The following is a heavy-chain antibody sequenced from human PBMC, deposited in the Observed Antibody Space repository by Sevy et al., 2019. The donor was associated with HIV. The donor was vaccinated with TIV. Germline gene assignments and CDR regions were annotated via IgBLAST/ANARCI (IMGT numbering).Heavy chain of an antibody. CDR3: ARDSRGYSYGYYFDY. V-gene: IGHV3-30-3*01. D-gene: IGHD5-18*01. CDR1: GFTFSSYA. J-gene: IGHJ4*02. CDR2: ISYDGSNK. Sequence: GGSLRLSCAASGFTFSSYAMHWVRQAPGKGLEWVAVISYDGSNKYYADSVKGRFTISRDNSKKTLYLQMNSLSAEDTAEYYCARDSRGYSYGYYFDYWGQGTLVTVSS.